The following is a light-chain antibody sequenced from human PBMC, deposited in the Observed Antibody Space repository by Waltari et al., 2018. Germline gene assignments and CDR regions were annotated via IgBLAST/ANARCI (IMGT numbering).Light chain of an antibody. V-gene: IGLV1-51*01. Sequence: QSVLTQPPSVSAASGQTVTISCPGSAPNIGNHYVSGYPQFPGTAPKLLIYENDKRPSGIPGRFSGSKSGTSATLDIHGLQTGDEADYYCGTWDSRMSVAVLGGGTKVTVL. J-gene: IGLJ2*01. CDR2: END. CDR3: GTWDSRMSVAV. CDR1: APNIGNHY.